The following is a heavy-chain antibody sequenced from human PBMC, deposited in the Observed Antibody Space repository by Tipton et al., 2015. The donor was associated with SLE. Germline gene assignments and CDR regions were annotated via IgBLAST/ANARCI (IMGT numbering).Heavy chain of an antibody. J-gene: IGHJ4*02. V-gene: IGHV3-33*05. CDR3: ARDNSGYHLFDY. Sequence: SLRLSCAASGFTFSSHGMHWVRQAPGKGLEWVAVILFDGSNKYYADSVKGRFTISRDNSKNTLNLEMNSLRAEDTAVYYCARDNSGYHLFDYWGQGTLVTVSS. D-gene: IGHD3-22*01. CDR1: GFTFSSHG. CDR2: ILFDGSNK.